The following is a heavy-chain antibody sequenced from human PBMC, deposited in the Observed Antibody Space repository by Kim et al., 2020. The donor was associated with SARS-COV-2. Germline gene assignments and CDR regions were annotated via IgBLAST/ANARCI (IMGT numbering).Heavy chain of an antibody. Sequence: AEAIKGLFTISRNNSKNTLYLQMKSLRAEDTAVYYCAKDRYSGYEYCFDYWGQGTLVTVSS. V-gene: IGHV3-23*01. CDR3: AKDRYSGYEYCFDY. D-gene: IGHD5-12*01. J-gene: IGHJ4*02.